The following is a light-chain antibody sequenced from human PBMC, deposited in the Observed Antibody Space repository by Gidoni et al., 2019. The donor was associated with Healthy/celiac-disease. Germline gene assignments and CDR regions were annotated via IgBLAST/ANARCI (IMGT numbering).Light chain of an antibody. Sequence: DIVLTQSPATLSLSPGERDNLSCRASQSVSIYLAWYQQKPGQAPRLPIYDASNRATGIPARFSGSGSGTDFTLTICSLEPEDFAVYYCQQRSNWPPSITFGQGTRLEIK. CDR1: QSVSIY. J-gene: IGKJ5*01. CDR3: QQRSNWPPSIT. CDR2: DAS. V-gene: IGKV3-11*01.